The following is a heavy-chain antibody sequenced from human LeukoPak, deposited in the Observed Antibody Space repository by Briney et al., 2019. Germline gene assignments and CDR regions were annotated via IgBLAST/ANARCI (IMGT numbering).Heavy chain of an antibody. Sequence: GGSLRLSCAASGFTFSSYSMNWVRQAPGKGLEWVSCISSSSSYIYYADSVKGRFTISRDNAKNSLYLQMNSLRAEDTAVYYCARDNYDFWSGYSTGGYYSDGMDVWGQGTRLPSP. CDR2: ISSSSSYI. J-gene: IGHJ6*02. V-gene: IGHV3-21*01. CDR3: ARDNYDFWSGYSTGGYYSDGMDV. D-gene: IGHD3-3*01. CDR1: GFTFSSYS.